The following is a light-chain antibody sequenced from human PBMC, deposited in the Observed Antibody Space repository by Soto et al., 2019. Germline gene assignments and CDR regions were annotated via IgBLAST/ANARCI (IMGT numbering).Light chain of an antibody. CDR1: QSVSSSY. J-gene: IGKJ5*01. V-gene: IGKV3-20*01. Sequence: EVVLTQSPGTLALSRGERATLSCRASQSVSSSYLAWYQHRPGQAPRLLIFGASSRATGIPDRFSGTGSGTDFTLTISRLEPEDFAVYYCQQYNNWPPLFGQGTRLEIK. CDR2: GAS. CDR3: QQYNNWPPL.